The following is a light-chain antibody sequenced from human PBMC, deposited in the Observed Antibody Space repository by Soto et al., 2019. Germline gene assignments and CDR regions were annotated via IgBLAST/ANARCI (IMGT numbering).Light chain of an antibody. V-gene: IGLV2-14*03. CDR3: FSQVDGHTGV. CDR2: DVT. Sequence: QSVLTQPASVSGSPGQSITISCTGTSTDVGANNYVSWYQQHPGRAPKVMIYDVTNRPSGVSNRFSGSKSGNTASLTISGLQGGDEGDYYCFSQVDGHTGVFGGGTKLTVL. CDR1: STDVGANNY. J-gene: IGLJ2*01.